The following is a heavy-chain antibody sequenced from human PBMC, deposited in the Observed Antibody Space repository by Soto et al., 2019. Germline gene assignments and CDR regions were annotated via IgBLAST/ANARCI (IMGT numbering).Heavy chain of an antibody. J-gene: IGHJ2*01. CDR1: GFTFSSYS. D-gene: IGHD7-27*01. V-gene: IGHV3-21*01. CDR3: ARGSQLGDWYFDL. Sequence: GGSLRLSCAASGFTFSSYSMNWVRQAPGKGLEWVSSISSSSSYIYYADSVKGRFTISRDNAKNSLYLQMNSLRAEDTAVYYCARGSQLGDWYFDLGGRGTLVTVSS. CDR2: ISSSSSYI.